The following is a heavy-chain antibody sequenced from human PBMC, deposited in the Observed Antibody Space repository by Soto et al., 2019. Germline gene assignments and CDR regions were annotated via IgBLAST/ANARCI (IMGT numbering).Heavy chain of an antibody. V-gene: IGHV3-66*01. CDR2: IDIGGNT. J-gene: IGHJ4*02. D-gene: IGHD2-2*01. Sequence: EVQVVESGGGLVQPGGSLRLSCAASGFSVTNNYMNWVRQAPGKGLEWVSIIDIGGNTYYADSVKDRFTISRDNSKNTLYLHMDRLRAEDTAVYYCARGRGSNGNLGREHYFDYWGQGTLGTVSP. CDR3: ARGRGSNGNLGREHYFDY. CDR1: GFSVTNNY.